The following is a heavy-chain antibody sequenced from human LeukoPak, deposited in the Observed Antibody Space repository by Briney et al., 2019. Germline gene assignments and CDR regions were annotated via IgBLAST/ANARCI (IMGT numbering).Heavy chain of an antibody. V-gene: IGHV3-7*03. CDR3: ARARTHHSYGDYDY. CDR2: IKPDGSEE. D-gene: IGHD4-17*01. Sequence: GGSLRLSCAASGFTFSIYWMSWVRQAPGKGLEWVANIKPDGSEEYYVDSVKGRFTISRDNVKNSLYLQMNSLRAEDTALYHCARARTHHSYGDYDYWGQGTLVTVSS. J-gene: IGHJ4*02. CDR1: GFTFSIYW.